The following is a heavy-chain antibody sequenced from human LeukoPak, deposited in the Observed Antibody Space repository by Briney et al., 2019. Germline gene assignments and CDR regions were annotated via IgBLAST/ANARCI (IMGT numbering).Heavy chain of an antibody. J-gene: IGHJ4*02. CDR3: AREYYDYVWGSYRYTIIDY. CDR1: GGSISSYY. V-gene: IGHV4-34*01. D-gene: IGHD3-16*02. Sequence: SETLSLTCTVSGGSISSYYWSWIRQPPGKGLEWIGEINHSGSTNYNPSLKSRVTISVDTSKNQFSLKLSSVTAADTAVYYCAREYYDYVWGSYRYTIIDYWGQGTLVTVSS. CDR2: INHSGST.